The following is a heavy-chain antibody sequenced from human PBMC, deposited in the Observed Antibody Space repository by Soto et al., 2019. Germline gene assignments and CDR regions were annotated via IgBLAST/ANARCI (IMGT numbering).Heavy chain of an antibody. D-gene: IGHD3-3*01. V-gene: IGHV4-61*01. J-gene: IGHJ6*02. CDR3: ARDQITIFGVPLYYGMDV. CDR2: IYYSGST. CDR1: GGSVSSGSYY. Sequence: QVQLQESGPGLVKPSETLSLTCTVSGGSVSSGSYYWSWIRQPPGKGLEWIGYIYYSGSTNYNPSLKSRVTISVDTSKNQFSLKLSSVTAADTAVYYCARDQITIFGVPLYYGMDVWGQGTTVTVFS.